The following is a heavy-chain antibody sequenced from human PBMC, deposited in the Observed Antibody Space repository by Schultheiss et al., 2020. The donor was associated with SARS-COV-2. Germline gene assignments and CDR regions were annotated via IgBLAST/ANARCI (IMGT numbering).Heavy chain of an antibody. CDR3: ANTAYYYDSSGYWGYYFDY. V-gene: IGHV3-23*01. CDR2: ISGSGGST. Sequence: GESLKISCAASGFTFSSYAMSWVRQAPGKGLEWVSAISGSGGSTHYADSVKGRFTISRDNSKNTLYLQMNSPRAEDTAVYYCANTAYYYDSSGYWGYYFDYWGHGALVTVSS. J-gene: IGHJ4*01. D-gene: IGHD3-22*01. CDR1: GFTFSSYA.